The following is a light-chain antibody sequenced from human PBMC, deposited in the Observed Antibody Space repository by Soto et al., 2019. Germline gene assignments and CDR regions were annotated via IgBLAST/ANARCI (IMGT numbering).Light chain of an antibody. J-gene: IGLJ2*01. CDR2: RNN. V-gene: IGLV1-47*01. Sequence: QSVLTQPPSASGTPGQRVTISCSGSSSNIGSNYVYWYQQLPGTAPKLLIYRNNQRPSGVPDRFSGSKSGTSAALAINVLRSEGEADDYCAAWDYCRSGRVVFGGGTMLTV. CDR3: AAWDYCRSGRVV. CDR1: SSNIGSNY.